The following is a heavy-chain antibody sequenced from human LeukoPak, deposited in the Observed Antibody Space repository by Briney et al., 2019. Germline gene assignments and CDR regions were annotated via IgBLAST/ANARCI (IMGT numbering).Heavy chain of an antibody. D-gene: IGHD3-22*01. CDR3: AKEGQYYYERSGYYSRAYWYFDL. CDR2: ISGSGGRT. V-gene: IGHV3-23*01. Sequence: PGGSLRLSCEASGFTFSSYGMSWVRQAPGKGLEWASVISGSGGRTDYADSVKGRFTISRDNSKNTLYLQMNSLRAEDTAVYYCAKEGQYYYERSGYYSRAYWYFDLWGRGTLVTVSS. CDR1: GFTFSSYG. J-gene: IGHJ2*01.